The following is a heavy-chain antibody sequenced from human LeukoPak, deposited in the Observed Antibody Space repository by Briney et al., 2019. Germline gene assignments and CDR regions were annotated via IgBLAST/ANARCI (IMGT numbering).Heavy chain of an antibody. Sequence: SVKVSCKASGGTFSSYAISWVRQAPGQGLEWMGGIIPIFGTANYAQKFQGRVTITADESTSTAYMELSSLRSEDTAVYYCAPILINTYYYDSSGSAFDIWGQGTMVTVSS. D-gene: IGHD3-22*01. CDR2: IIPIFGTA. CDR3: APILINTYYYDSSGSAFDI. V-gene: IGHV1-69*01. J-gene: IGHJ3*02. CDR1: GGTFSSYA.